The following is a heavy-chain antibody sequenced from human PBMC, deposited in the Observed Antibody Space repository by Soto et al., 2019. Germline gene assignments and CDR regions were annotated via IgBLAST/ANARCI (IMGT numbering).Heavy chain of an antibody. Sequence: SETLSLTCTVSGGSIRSYYWNWIRQPPGKGLEWIGYIDDSGSTKFNPSLKSRVTMSVDTSKNQFSLKLSSVTAADTAVYSCARLYDFWSGYYWFDPWGQGTLVTVSS. CDR3: ARLYDFWSGYYWFDP. J-gene: IGHJ5*02. CDR2: IDDSGST. V-gene: IGHV4-59*01. CDR1: GGSIRSYY. D-gene: IGHD3-3*01.